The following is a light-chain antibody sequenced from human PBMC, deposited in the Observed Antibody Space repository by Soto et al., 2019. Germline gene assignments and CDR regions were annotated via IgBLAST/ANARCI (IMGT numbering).Light chain of an antibody. V-gene: IGKV3-11*01. J-gene: IGKJ1*01. CDR1: QSVSSY. CDR2: DAS. CDR3: QQRSNWRET. Sequence: EIVLTQSPATLSLPPGERATLSCRASQSVSSYLAWYQQKPGQAPRLLIYDASNRATGIPARFSGSGSGTDFTLTISSLEPEDFAVYYCQQRSNWRETFGQGTKVEIK.